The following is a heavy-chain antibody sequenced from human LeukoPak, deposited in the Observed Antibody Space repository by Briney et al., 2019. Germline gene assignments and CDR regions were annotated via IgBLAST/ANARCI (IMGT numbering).Heavy chain of an antibody. J-gene: IGHJ3*02. D-gene: IGHD1-26*01. CDR2: IYYSGST. V-gene: IGHV4-39*01. CDR1: GGSISSSGYY. Sequence: PSETLSLTCTVSGGSISSSGYYWGWIRQPPGKGLEWIGSIYYSGSTYYNPSLKSRVTISVDTSKNQFSLKLSSVTAADTAVYYCARPLSGGVGATYGAFDIWGQGTMVTVSS. CDR3: ARPLSGGVGATYGAFDI.